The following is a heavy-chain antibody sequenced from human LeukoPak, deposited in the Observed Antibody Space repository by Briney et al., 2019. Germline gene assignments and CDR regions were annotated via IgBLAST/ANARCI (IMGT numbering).Heavy chain of an antibody. D-gene: IGHD2-8*01. CDR1: GITLSTYW. Sequence: GGSLRLSCAASGITLSTYWIHWVRQAPGKGLVWVSRISYDGSNTNYADSVKGRFTVSRDNAKNTVYLQVKSLRAEDTAVYYCGILTLTPGWGQGTLVTVSS. CDR3: GILTLTPG. J-gene: IGHJ4*02. CDR2: ISYDGSNT. V-gene: IGHV3-74*01.